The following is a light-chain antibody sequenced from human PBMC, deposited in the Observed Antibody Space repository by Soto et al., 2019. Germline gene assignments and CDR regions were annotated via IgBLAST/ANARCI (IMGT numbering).Light chain of an antibody. CDR1: QSVRSN. Sequence: EIVMTQSPVTLSVSPGERATLSCRASQSVRSNLAWYQQKPGQAPSLLIYGAFTRATGIPTRFSGTGSGTEFTLTISSLQSEDFALYYCQQYYESPLTFGQGTKVEI. CDR2: GAF. CDR3: QQYYESPLT. V-gene: IGKV3-15*01. J-gene: IGKJ1*01.